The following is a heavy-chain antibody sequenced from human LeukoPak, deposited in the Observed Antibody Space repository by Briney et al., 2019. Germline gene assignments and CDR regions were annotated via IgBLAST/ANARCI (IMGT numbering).Heavy chain of an antibody. CDR1: GFTFSSYS. V-gene: IGHV3-21*01. J-gene: IGHJ4*02. CDR2: ISSSSSYI. D-gene: IGHD3-3*01. Sequence: GGSLRLSCAASGFTFSSYSMNWVRQAPGKGLEWVSSISSSSSYIYYADSVKGRFTISRDNAKNSLYLQMNSLRAEDTAVYYCARDRGRSDYDFWNGYYSPFDYWGQGTLVTVSS. CDR3: ARDRGRSDYDFWNGYYSPFDY.